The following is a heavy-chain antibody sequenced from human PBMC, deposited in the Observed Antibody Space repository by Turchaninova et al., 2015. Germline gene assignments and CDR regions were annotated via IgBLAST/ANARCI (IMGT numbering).Heavy chain of an antibody. CDR3: AREGSGWLEGY. J-gene: IGHJ4*02. CDR1: GFTFSSYS. D-gene: IGHD6-19*01. Sequence: EVQLVESGGGLVQPGGSLRLSCAASGFTFSSYSMNWVRQAPGQGLDWISYISSGSSNTYSAGSVQGRFTISRDNATNSLYLQMNSLRAEDTAVYYCAREGSGWLEGYWGQGTLVTVSS. CDR2: ISSGSSNT. V-gene: IGHV3-48*04.